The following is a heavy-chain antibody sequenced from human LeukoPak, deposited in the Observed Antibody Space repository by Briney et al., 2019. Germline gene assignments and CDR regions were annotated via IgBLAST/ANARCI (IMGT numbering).Heavy chain of an antibody. CDR3: ATQFGELLSFDY. V-gene: IGHV1-2*04. J-gene: IGHJ4*02. D-gene: IGHD3-10*01. Sequence: ASVKVSCKASGYIFTSYGITWVRQAPGQGLEWMGWINPNSGGTNYAQKFQGWVTMTRDTSISTAYMELSRLRSDDTAVYYCATQFGELLSFDYWGQGTLVTVSS. CDR1: GYIFTSYG. CDR2: INPNSGGT.